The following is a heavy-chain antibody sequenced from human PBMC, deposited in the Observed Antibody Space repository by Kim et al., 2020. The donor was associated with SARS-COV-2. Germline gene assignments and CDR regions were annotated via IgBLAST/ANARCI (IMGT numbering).Heavy chain of an antibody. D-gene: IGHD2-2*02. CDR3: ARDVLIVEVPAAIPDYYYYYGMDV. CDR2: TYYRSKWYN. J-gene: IGHJ6*02. CDR1: GDSVSSNSAA. V-gene: IGHV6-1*01. Sequence: SQTLSLTCAISGDSVSSNSAAWNWIRQSPSRGLEWLGRTYYRSKWYNDYAVSVKSRITINPDTSKNQFSLQLNSVTPEDTAVYYCARDVLIVEVPAAIPDYYYYYGMDVWGQGTTVTVSS.